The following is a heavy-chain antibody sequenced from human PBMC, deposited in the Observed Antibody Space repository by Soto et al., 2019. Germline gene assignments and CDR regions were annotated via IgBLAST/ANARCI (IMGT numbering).Heavy chain of an antibody. Sequence: QVQLVQSGAEVKKPGASVKVSCKASGYTFTGYYMHWVRQAPGQGLEWMGWINPNSGGTNYAQKCQGWVPMTRDTSIRTASMELSRLRSDDTAVYYCARASLSGGMDVWGQGTTVTVSS. CDR2: INPNSGGT. V-gene: IGHV1-2*04. CDR1: GYTFTGYY. J-gene: IGHJ6*02. D-gene: IGHD1-1*01. CDR3: ARASLSGGMDV.